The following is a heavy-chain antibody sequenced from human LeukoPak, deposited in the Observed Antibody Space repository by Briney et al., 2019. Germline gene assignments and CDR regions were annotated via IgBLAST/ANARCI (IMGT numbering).Heavy chain of an antibody. CDR3: AREGGLRDSYGYRYYYYGMDV. CDR1: GYTFTSYY. Sequence: ASVKVSCKASGYTFTSYYMHWVRQAPGQGLEWMGISNPSGGSTSYAQKFQGRVTMTRDTSTSTVYMELSSLRSEDTAVYYCAREGGLRDSYGYRYYYYGMDVWGKGTTVTVSS. CDR2: SNPSGGST. D-gene: IGHD5-18*01. J-gene: IGHJ6*04. V-gene: IGHV1-46*01.